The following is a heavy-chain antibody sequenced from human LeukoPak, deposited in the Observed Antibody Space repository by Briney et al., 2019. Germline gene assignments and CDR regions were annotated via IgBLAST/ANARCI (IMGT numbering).Heavy chain of an antibody. J-gene: IGHJ4*02. D-gene: IGHD6-19*01. CDR2: ISGSGGST. CDR1: GFTFSSYA. V-gene: IGHV3-23*01. Sequence: GGSLRLSCAASGFTFSSYAVSWVRQAPGKGLEWVSAISGSGGSTYYADSVKGRFTISRDNSKNTLYLQMNSLRAEDTAVYYCAKDRVIAVAGTGDYWGQGTLVTVSS. CDR3: AKDRVIAVAGTGDY.